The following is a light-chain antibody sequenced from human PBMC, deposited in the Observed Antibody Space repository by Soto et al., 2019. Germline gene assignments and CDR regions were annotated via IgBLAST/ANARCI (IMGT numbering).Light chain of an antibody. CDR3: SAWDGSLNGLV. Sequence: QSALTQPPSASGSPGQSVTISCSGSSSNIGSNILNWYRQVPGTAPKLLIYNNVHRPSGVPDRFSGSKSGASGSLAISGLQLEDEADYYCSAWDGSLNGLVFGGGTKLTVL. CDR2: NNV. J-gene: IGLJ3*02. CDR1: SSNIGSNI. V-gene: IGLV1-44*01.